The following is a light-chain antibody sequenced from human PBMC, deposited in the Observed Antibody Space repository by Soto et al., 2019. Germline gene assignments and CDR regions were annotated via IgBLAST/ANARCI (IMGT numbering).Light chain of an antibody. CDR3: TQRSTWPGT. V-gene: IGKV3-11*01. CDR1: QSVSSY. Sequence: IVLTQSPATLSLSPGARATLSCRAGQSVSSYLAWYQQKPGQAPRLLIYDASNRATGIPAKFSGSGSGTDFTLTISSLEPEGFAVYYWTQRSTWPGTSGQGTKVEIK. CDR2: DAS. J-gene: IGKJ1*01.